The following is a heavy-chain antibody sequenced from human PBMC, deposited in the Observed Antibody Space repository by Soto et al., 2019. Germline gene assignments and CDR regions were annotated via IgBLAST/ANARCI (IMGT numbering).Heavy chain of an antibody. CDR1: GGSISSSSYY. Sequence: QLQLQESGPGLVKPSVTLSLTCTVSGGSISSSSYYWGWIRQPPGKGLEWIGSIYYSGSTYYNPSLKSRVTISVDTSKNQFSLKLSSVTAADTAVYYCARREDYRLSVFDYWGQGTLVTVSS. D-gene: IGHD4-17*01. J-gene: IGHJ4*02. CDR2: IYYSGST. CDR3: ARREDYRLSVFDY. V-gene: IGHV4-39*01.